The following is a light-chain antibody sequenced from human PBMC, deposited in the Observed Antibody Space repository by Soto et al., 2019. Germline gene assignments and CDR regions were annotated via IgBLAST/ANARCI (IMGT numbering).Light chain of an antibody. CDR1: QSISSY. CDR2: AAS. V-gene: IGKV1-39*01. CDR3: QQYNDYSRT. J-gene: IGKJ1*01. Sequence: DIQMTQSPSSLSASVGDRVTITCRASQSISSYLNWYQQKPGQAPKLLIYAASSLQSGVPSRFSGSGFGTEFTLTISSLQPDDVAIYYCQQYNDYSRTFGQGTKVDIK.